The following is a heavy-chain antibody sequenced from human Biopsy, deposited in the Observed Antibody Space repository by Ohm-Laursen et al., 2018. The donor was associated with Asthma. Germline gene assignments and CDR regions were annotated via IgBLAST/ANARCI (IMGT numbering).Heavy chain of an antibody. J-gene: IGHJ4*02. Sequence: SLRLSCAASGFTFSTYGMHWVRQAPGKGLDWVAVISFDGSNKNYTDSVKGRFTISRDNSRNTLHLQMNSPRAEDTAVYYCPKDVFPGWEVRRGPDYWGQGTLVTASA. D-gene: IGHD1-26*01. CDR3: PKDVFPGWEVRRGPDY. CDR1: GFTFSTYG. V-gene: IGHV3-30*18. CDR2: ISFDGSNK.